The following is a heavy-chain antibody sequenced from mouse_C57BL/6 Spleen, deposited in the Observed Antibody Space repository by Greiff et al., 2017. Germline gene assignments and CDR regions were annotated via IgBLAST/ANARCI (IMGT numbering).Heavy chain of an antibody. CDR1: GFTFSSYA. J-gene: IGHJ2*01. Sequence: EVKVVESGGGLVKPGGSLKLSCAASGFTFSSYAMSWVRQTPEKRLEWVATISDGGSYTYYPDNVKGRFTISRDNAKNNLYLQMSHLKSEDTAMYYCARAKVDYYGSTFDYWGQGTTLTVSS. CDR2: ISDGGSYT. V-gene: IGHV5-4*03. D-gene: IGHD1-1*01. CDR3: ARAKVDYYGSTFDY.